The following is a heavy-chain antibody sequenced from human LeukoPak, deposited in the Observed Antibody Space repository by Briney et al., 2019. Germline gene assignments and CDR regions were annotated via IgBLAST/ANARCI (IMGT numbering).Heavy chain of an antibody. CDR2: IYYSGST. CDR3: ARLRYYDFWSGYIY. Sequence: SETLSLTCTVSGGSISSSSYYWGWIRQPPGKGLEWIGSIYYSGSTYYNPSLKGRVTISVDTSKNQFSLKLSSVTAADTAVYYCARLRYYDFWSGYIYWGQGTLVTVSS. V-gene: IGHV4-39*01. D-gene: IGHD3-3*01. J-gene: IGHJ4*02. CDR1: GGSISSSSYY.